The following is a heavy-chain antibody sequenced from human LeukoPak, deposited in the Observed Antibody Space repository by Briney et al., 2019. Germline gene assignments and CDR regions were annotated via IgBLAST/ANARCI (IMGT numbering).Heavy chain of an antibody. Sequence: GSLRLSCAASGFTFSTYVMSWVRQGPGKGLEWVSGMSGSGGSTYYAESVKGRFTISRDNSKNTLYLQMNSLRAEDTAVYYCAKGSSGSYYGAGFWGQGTLVTVSS. CDR2: MSGSGGST. D-gene: IGHD3-10*01. V-gene: IGHV3-23*01. J-gene: IGHJ4*02. CDR1: GFTFSTYV. CDR3: AKGSSGSYYGAGF.